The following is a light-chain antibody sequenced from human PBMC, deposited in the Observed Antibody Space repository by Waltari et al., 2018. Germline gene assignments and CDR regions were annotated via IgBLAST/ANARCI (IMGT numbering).Light chain of an antibody. CDR1: GSDVGGYNY. J-gene: IGLJ1*01. V-gene: IGLV2-8*01. Sequence: QSALTQPPSASGSPGQSVTISCTGTGSDVGGYNYVSWYQQHPGKAPKLMIYEVSKRPPGVPDRFSGSKSGNTASLTVSGLQSEDEADYYCSSYAGSFPYVFGTGTKVTVL. CDR3: SSYAGSFPYV. CDR2: EVS.